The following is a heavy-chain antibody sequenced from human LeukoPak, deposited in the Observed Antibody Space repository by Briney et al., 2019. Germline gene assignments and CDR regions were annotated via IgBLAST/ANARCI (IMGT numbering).Heavy chain of an antibody. Sequence: SETLSLTCAVYGGSFSGYYWSWIRQPPGKGLEWIGEINHSGSTNYNPSLKSRVTISVDTSKNQFSLKLSSVTAADTAVYYCARLYQSGSYAPKLDWYFDLWGRGTLVTVSS. J-gene: IGHJ2*01. CDR3: ARLYQSGSYAPKLDWYFDL. V-gene: IGHV4-34*01. CDR2: INHSGST. D-gene: IGHD1-26*01. CDR1: GGSFSGYY.